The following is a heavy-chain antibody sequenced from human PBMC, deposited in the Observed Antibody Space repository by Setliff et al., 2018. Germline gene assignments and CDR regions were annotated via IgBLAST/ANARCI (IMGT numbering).Heavy chain of an antibody. Sequence: SVKVSCKASGGTFINYAISWVRQAPGQGLEWMGGIIPIFGTANYAQKFQGRVTITADEPTSTAYMELSSLRSEDTAVYYCARGYRGYYNFWSGSQGANWFDPWGQGTLVTVSS. CDR1: GGTFINYA. D-gene: IGHD3-3*01. CDR3: ARGYRGYYNFWSGSQGANWFDP. J-gene: IGHJ5*02. CDR2: IIPIFGTA. V-gene: IGHV1-69*13.